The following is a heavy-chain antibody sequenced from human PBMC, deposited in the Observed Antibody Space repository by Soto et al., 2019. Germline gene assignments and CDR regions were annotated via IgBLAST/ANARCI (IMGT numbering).Heavy chain of an antibody. J-gene: IGHJ4*02. V-gene: IGHV1-46*01. D-gene: IGHD3-10*01. CDR2: INPSGGST. CDR3: ARVSYPGGSGSPWYFDY. Sequence: GASVKVSCKASGYTFTSYYMHWVRQAPGQGLEWMGIINPSGGSTSYAQKFQGRVTMTRDTSTSTVHMELSSLRSEDTAVYYCARVSYPGGSGSPWYFDYWGQGTLVTVSS. CDR1: GYTFTSYY.